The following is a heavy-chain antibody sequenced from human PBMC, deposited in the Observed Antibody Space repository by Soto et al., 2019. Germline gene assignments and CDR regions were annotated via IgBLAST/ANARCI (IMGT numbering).Heavy chain of an antibody. D-gene: IGHD6-19*01. V-gene: IGHV1-46*03. CDR1: GYTFTSYY. Sequence: ASVKVSCKASGYTFTSYYMHWVRQAPGQGLEWMGIINPSGGSTSYAQKFQGRVTMTRDTSTSTVYMELSSLRSEDTAVYYCARGQWISAVAGTELSWFDPWGQGTLDTVSS. J-gene: IGHJ5*02. CDR3: ARGQWISAVAGTELSWFDP. CDR2: INPSGGST.